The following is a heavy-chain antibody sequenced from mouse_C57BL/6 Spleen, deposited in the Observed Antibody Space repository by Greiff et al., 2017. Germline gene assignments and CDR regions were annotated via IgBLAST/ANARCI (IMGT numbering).Heavy chain of an antibody. D-gene: IGHD3-2*02. V-gene: IGHV1-55*01. CDR1: GYTFTSYC. CDR3: ARNSAAQATAWFAY. CDR2: IDPGSGST. Sequence: HVQLQQPGAELVKPGASVKMSCKASGYTFTSYCITWVKQRPGQGLEWIGDIDPGSGSTNYNEKFKGKATRTVDTSSSTAYMQLSSLTSEDSAVYYGARNSAAQATAWFAYWGQGTLVTVSA. J-gene: IGHJ3*01.